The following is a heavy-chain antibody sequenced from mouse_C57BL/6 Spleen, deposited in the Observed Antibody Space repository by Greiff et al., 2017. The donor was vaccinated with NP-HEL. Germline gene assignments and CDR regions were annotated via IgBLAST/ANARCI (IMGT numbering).Heavy chain of an antibody. V-gene: IGHV1-85*01. CDR2: IYPRDGST. J-gene: IGHJ2*01. Sequence: VQLQQSGPELVKPGASVKLSCKASGYTFTSYDINWVKQRPGQGLEWIGWIYPRDGSTKYNEKFKGKATLTVDTSSSTAYMELHSLTSEDSAVYFCARRDSYYGSSYYFDYWGQGTTLTVSS. CDR1: GYTFTSYD. D-gene: IGHD1-1*01. CDR3: ARRDSYYGSSYYFDY.